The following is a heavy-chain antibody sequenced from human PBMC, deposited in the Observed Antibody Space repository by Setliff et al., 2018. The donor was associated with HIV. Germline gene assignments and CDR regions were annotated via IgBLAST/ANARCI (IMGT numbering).Heavy chain of an antibody. CDR3: VKGFECGGDCYSAFDY. CDR2: IWYDGSKK. Sequence: PGGSLRLSCAASGFIFSSYGMYWVRQAPGKGLEWVAGIWYDGSKKYYGDSVKGRFTISRDNSKNTLYLQMDSLRAEDTAVYYCVKGFECGGDCYSAFDYWGQGNLVTVSS. J-gene: IGHJ4*02. CDR1: GFIFSSYG. D-gene: IGHD2-21*02. V-gene: IGHV3-33*06.